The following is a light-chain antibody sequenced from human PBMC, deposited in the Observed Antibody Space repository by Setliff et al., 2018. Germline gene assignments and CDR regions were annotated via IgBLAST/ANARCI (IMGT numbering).Light chain of an antibody. CDR1: ISDIGAGYD. CDR3: QSYDDNLNGHVI. V-gene: IGLV1-40*01. Sequence: QSVLTQPPSVSGAPGQRVTISCTGSISDIGAGYDVHWYQQIPGTAPKLLIYDNENRPSGVPDRLSGSKSGTSASLAITGLQAEDEAYYYCQSYDDNLNGHVIFGGGTKVTVL. J-gene: IGLJ2*01. CDR2: DNE.